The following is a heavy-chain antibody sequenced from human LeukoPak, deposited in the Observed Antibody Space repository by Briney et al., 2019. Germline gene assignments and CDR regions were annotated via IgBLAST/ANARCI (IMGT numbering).Heavy chain of an antibody. CDR2: ISGSGGRT. V-gene: IGHV3-23*01. D-gene: IGHD1-26*01. CDR3: ATLGGIVGAPPLPFDF. J-gene: IGHJ4*02. Sequence: GGPLRLSCAASGFTFSSYAMSWVRQAPGKGLEWVSAISGSGGRTYYADSVKGRFTISRDNSKNTLYLQMNSLRAEDTAVYYCATLGGIVGAPPLPFDFWGQGTLVTVSS. CDR1: GFTFSSYA.